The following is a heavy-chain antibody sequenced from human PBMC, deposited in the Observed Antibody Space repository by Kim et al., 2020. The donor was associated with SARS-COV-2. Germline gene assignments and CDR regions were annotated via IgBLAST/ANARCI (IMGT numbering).Heavy chain of an antibody. CDR1: GFTFSSYG. CDR2: LSYDGSNK. J-gene: IGHJ4*02. CDR3: AKGGGSDWPYYFDY. V-gene: IGHV3-30*18. Sequence: GGSLRRSCAASGFTFSSYGMHWVRQAPGKGLEWVAVLSYDGSNKYYADSVKGRFTISRDNSKNTLYLQMNSLRAVDTAVYYCAKGGGSDWPYYFDYWGQGTLVTVSS. D-gene: IGHD2-21*02.